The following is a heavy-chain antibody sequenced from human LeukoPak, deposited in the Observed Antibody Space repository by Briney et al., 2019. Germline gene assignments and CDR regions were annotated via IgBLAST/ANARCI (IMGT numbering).Heavy chain of an antibody. CDR2: ISGSGGSI. CDR3: ARRGYYYDSSGYYYFDY. V-gene: IGHV3-23*01. Sequence: GGSLRLSCAASGFTFSSYAMNWVRQAPGKGLEWVSTISGSGGSIYYADSVRGRFTISRDNSKNTLYLQMNSLRAEDTAVYYCARRGYYYDSSGYYYFDYWGQGTLVTVSS. CDR1: GFTFSSYA. D-gene: IGHD3-22*01. J-gene: IGHJ4*02.